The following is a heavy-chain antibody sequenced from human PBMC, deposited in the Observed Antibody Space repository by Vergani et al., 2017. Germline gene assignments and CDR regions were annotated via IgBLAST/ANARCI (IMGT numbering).Heavy chain of an antibody. D-gene: IGHD3-22*01. Sequence: QVQLQESGPGLVKPSETLSLTCTVSGGSISSYYWSWIRQPPGKGLEWIGYIYYSGSTNYNPSLKSRVTISVDTSKNQFSLKLSSVTAADTAVYYCARNYDSSGCALFDYWGQGTLVTVSS. J-gene: IGHJ4*02. CDR2: IYYSGST. V-gene: IGHV4-59*08. CDR1: GGSISSYY. CDR3: ARNYDSSGCALFDY.